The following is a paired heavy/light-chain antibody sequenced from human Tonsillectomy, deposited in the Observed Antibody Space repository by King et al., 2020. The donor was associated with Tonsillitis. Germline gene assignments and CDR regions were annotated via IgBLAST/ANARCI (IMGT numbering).Heavy chain of an antibody. J-gene: IGHJ6*02. CDR2: MSTYKGYT. V-gene: IGHV1-18*04. Sequence: QVQLVQSGSEVTKPGASVKVACQASGYTFSNNGITWMRQAPGQGLEWMGWMSTYKGYTDFAQKFQDRVTVTTDKSTSTAYMELRSLTSDDTAVYFCARDRGGNNLYGMDVWGQGTTVTVSS. CDR3: ARDRGGNNLYGMDV. CDR1: GYTFSNNG. D-gene: IGHD1-1*01.
Light chain of an antibody. CDR3: HQSYTTPHT. V-gene: IGKV1-39*01. CDR1: QNIIRY. Sequence: DIQMTQSPSSLSASVGDRVTITCRASQNIIRYLNWYQQKPAKAPELLIYAASNLQSGVPSRFSGSGSGTDFTLTISSLQPEDFATYFCHQSYTTPHTFGGGTKVEI. CDR2: AAS. J-gene: IGKJ4*01.